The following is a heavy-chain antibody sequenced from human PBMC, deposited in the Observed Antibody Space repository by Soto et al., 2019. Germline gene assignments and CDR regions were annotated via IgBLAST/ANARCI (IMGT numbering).Heavy chain of an antibody. J-gene: IGHJ5*02. Sequence: EVQLLESGGGLVQPGGSLRLSCAASGFTFSSYAMSWVRQAPGKGLEWVSAISGSGGSTYYADSVKGRFTISRDNPKNTLYLQMNSLRAEDTAVYYCAKVTRRVAVAGTNWFDPWGQGTLVTVSS. CDR3: AKVTRRVAVAGTNWFDP. CDR1: GFTFSSYA. V-gene: IGHV3-23*01. CDR2: ISGSGGST. D-gene: IGHD6-19*01.